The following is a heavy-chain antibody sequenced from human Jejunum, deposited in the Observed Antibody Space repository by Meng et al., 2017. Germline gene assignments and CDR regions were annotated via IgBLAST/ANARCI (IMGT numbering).Heavy chain of an antibody. CDR1: GFTFPNYE. J-gene: IGHJ4*02. CDR3: ARGIDGYNFN. CDR2: RSASGRIL. D-gene: IGHD5-24*01. Sequence: GESLKISCAASGFTFPNYEMKWVRQAPGKGLEWVSYRSASGRILSYEDSVKGRFTISRDNAQNSLYLQMDSLRAEDTAVYYCARGIDGYNFNWGQGILVTVSS. V-gene: IGHV3-48*03.